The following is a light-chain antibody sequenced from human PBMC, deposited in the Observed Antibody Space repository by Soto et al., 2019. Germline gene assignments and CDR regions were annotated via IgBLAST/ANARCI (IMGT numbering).Light chain of an antibody. CDR2: GAS. Sequence: EIVLTQSPGTLSLSPGERATLSRRASQSVGNNYLAWYQQKPGQAPRLLIYGASNRATGIPDRFSGSGSGTDFTLTISRLEPEDFAVYYCQQYGSSGTFGQGTKVDIK. CDR1: QSVGNNY. J-gene: IGKJ1*01. CDR3: QQYGSSGT. V-gene: IGKV3-20*01.